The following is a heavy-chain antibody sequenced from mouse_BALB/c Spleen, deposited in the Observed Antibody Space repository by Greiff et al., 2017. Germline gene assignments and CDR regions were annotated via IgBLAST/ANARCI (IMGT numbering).Heavy chain of an antibody. Sequence: EVQVVESGGGLVQPGGSLRLSCATSGFTFTDYYMSWVRQPPGKALEWLGFIRNKANGYTTEYSASVKGRFTISRDNSQSILYLQMNTLRAEDSATYYCARGPLYGSSYAMDYWGQGTSVTVSS. J-gene: IGHJ4*01. V-gene: IGHV7-3*02. D-gene: IGHD1-1*01. CDR1: GFTFTDYY. CDR2: IRNKANGYTT. CDR3: ARGPLYGSSYAMDY.